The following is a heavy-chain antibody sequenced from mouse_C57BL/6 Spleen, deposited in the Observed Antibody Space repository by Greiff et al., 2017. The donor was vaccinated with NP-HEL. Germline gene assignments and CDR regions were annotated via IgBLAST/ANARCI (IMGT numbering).Heavy chain of an antibody. Sequence: DVHLVESGGDLVKPGGSLKLSCAASGFTFSSYGMSWVRQTPDKRLEWVATISSGGSYTYYPDSVKGRFTISRDNAKNTLYLQMSSLKSEDTAMYYCGGLRFAYWGQGTLVTVSA. D-gene: IGHD1-3*01. CDR2: ISSGGSYT. CDR3: GGLRFAY. CDR1: GFTFSSYG. J-gene: IGHJ3*01. V-gene: IGHV5-6*01.